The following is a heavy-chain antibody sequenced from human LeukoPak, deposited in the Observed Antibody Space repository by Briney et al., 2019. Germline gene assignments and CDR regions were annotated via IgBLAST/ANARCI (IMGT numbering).Heavy chain of an antibody. V-gene: IGHV3-23*01. J-gene: IGHJ3*01. CDR3: ARCTASCYANAFDV. Sequence: GSLRLSCATSGFTINNNAMSWVRQPPGKGLEWVSAINGGGDATEYATSVKGRFANSRDHSKNTRYLQMNSLRPDDPAVYYCARCTASCYANAFDVWGERTSLTVS. D-gene: IGHD2-2*01. CDR1: GFTINNNA. CDR2: INGGGDAT.